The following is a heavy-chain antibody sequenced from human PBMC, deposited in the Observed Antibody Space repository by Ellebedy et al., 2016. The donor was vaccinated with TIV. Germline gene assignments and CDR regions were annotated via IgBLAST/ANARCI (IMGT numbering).Heavy chain of an antibody. V-gene: IGHV3-23*01. D-gene: IGHD3-22*01. CDR3: AKWYTRGDTSGYPYYFDY. J-gene: IGHJ4*02. CDR2: ISGSGGIT. Sequence: GGSLRLSXAASGFTFSSYVMSWVRQAPGKGLEWVSGISGSGGITPYADSVKGRFTISRDNSKNTLYLQMNSLRAEDTAVYYCAKWYTRGDTSGYPYYFDYWGQGTLVTVSS. CDR1: GFTFSSYV.